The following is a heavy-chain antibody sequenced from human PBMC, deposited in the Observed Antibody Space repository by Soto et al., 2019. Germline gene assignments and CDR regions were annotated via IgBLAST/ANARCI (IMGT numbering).Heavy chain of an antibody. Sequence: PGGSLRLSCAASGFTFSAYAMTWVRQAPGKGLEWVSALNPGGTSTYYVDSVKGRFTISRDNAKNTLYLQMNSLTAADTAVYYCAKDSPVSGNYQDLDYRGQGTLVTVSS. CDR1: GFTFSAYA. J-gene: IGHJ4*02. CDR2: LNPGGTST. CDR3: AKDSPVSGNYQDLDY. V-gene: IGHV3-23*01. D-gene: IGHD1-7*01.